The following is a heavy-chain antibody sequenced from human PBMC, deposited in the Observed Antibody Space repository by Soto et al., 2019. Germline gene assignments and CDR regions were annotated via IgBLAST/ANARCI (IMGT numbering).Heavy chain of an antibody. CDR1: GGSIRNVY. D-gene: IGHD2-15*01. CDR3: ARAHAPTLPFDY. J-gene: IGHJ4*01. Sequence: QVHLQESGPGLVKPLETLSLTCTVSGGSIRNVYWSWIRQPPGKRLEWIGFIFHSGNAKYNPSLKSRVNISVDTSKNQFSLSLDSVTAADTAVYFCARAHAPTLPFDYWGQGTLVTVSS. CDR2: IFHSGNA. V-gene: IGHV4-59*01.